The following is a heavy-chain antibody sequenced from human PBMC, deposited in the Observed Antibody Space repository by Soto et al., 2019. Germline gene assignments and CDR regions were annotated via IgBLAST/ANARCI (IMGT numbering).Heavy chain of an antibody. V-gene: IGHV4-39*01. J-gene: IGHJ4*02. D-gene: IGHD3-16*01. Sequence: PSETLSLTCTVSGGSIGTSSHHWGWIRQPPGKGLEWIGSIYYTGSTYYTPSLKGRVTLSVDTPNNQFSLRLTSVTAADTAVYYCARLRGDNDYDAFPDSWGQGALVTVSS. CDR3: ARLRGDNDYDAFPDS. CDR2: IYYTGST. CDR1: GGSIGTSSHH.